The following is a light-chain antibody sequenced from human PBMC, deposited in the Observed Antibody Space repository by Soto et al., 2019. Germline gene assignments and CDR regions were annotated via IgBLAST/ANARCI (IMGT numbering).Light chain of an antibody. V-gene: IGKV3-15*01. CDR2: GAS. J-gene: IGKJ1*01. CDR3: QQYDNWPRT. CDR1: QSISSN. Sequence: EIVMTQSPATLSVSPGERATLSCRASQSISSNLAWYHQKPGQAPRLLIYGASTRATGIPARFSVSESGTEFTLTISSLQSEDFAVYYCQQYDNWPRTFGQGTKVEIK.